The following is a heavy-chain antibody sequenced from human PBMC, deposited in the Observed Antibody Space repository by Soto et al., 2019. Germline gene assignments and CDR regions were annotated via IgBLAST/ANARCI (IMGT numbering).Heavy chain of an antibody. CDR3: ARHGYSSSWYPDH. D-gene: IGHD6-13*01. J-gene: IGHJ4*02. CDR1: GYRFSSFW. Sequence: PGESLKISCQGSGYRFSSFWIGWVRQKPGKGLEWMGIAQPGHSDTRYSPAFQGHVTISADESTNTAYLQWSSLRASDTAMYFCARHGYSSSWYPDHWGQGPLVTVFS. V-gene: IGHV5-51*01. CDR2: AQPGHSDT.